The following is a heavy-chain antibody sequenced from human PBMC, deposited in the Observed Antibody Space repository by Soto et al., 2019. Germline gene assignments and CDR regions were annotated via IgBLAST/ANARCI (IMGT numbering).Heavy chain of an antibody. CDR3: AKPDVPLVSSKIDY. CDR2: ISGGGGST. V-gene: IGHV3-23*01. Sequence: EVQLLESGGGLVQPGGSLRLSCAASGFTFSSYAMSWVRQVPGKGLEWVSAISGGGGSTYYADSVKGRFTISRDNSKNTLYLQMNSLRAEDTAVYYCAKPDVPLVSSKIDYWGQGTLVTVSS. CDR1: GFTFSSYA. J-gene: IGHJ4*02.